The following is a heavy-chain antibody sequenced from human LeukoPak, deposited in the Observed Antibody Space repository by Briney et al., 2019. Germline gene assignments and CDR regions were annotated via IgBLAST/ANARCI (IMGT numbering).Heavy chain of an antibody. CDR2: GDYSGGT. V-gene: IGHV4-39*07. Sequence: SETLSLTCTVSGDSFTSVTDYWAWIRQPPGKGLEWIASGDYSGGTYYNPSLESRVAISADMSKNQISLKLTSVTGADTAVYYCARAPWYYDSSGYLVDIWGQGTMVTVSS. J-gene: IGHJ3*02. D-gene: IGHD3-22*01. CDR3: ARAPWYYDSSGYLVDI. CDR1: GDSFTSVTDY.